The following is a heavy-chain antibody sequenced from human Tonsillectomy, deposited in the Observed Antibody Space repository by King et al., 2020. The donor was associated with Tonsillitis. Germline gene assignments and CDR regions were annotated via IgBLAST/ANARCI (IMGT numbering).Heavy chain of an antibody. CDR2: IDPSDSHT. J-gene: IGHJ4*02. D-gene: IGHD3-9*01. CDR3: AGSFYDILTGSPWDY. V-gene: IGHV5-10-1*03. Sequence: EWQLVQSGAEVKKSGESLRISCKGSAHSFTTYWISWVRQMPGKGLEWMGRIDPSDSHTKYSPSFQGHVTISADKSISTAYLQWSSLKASDTAMYYCAGSFYDILTGSPWDYWGQGPLVTVSS. CDR1: AHSFTTYW.